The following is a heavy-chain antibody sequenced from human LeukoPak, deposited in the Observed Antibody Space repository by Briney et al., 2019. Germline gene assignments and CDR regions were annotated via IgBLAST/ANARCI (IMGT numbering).Heavy chain of an antibody. Sequence: PGGSLRLSCAASGFIFRNHGMHWVRQAPGKGLEWVALMWFDGTRESYTDSVKGRFTISRDISKNTLYLQMDSLRVEDTAVYYCAKKGYAGSGTYSYYFDYWGQGTLVTVSS. CDR2: MWFDGTRE. J-gene: IGHJ4*02. D-gene: IGHD3-10*01. CDR3: AKKGYAGSGTYSYYFDY. V-gene: IGHV3-33*06. CDR1: GFIFRNHG.